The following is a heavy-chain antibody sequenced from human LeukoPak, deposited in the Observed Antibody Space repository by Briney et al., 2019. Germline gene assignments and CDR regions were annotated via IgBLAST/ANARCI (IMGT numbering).Heavy chain of an antibody. V-gene: IGHV4-59*08. J-gene: IGHJ3*02. CDR2: IYYSGST. Sequence: SETLSLTCTVSGRSISSYYWSWIRQPPGKGLEWIGYIYYSGSTNYNPSLKSRVTISVDTSKNQFSLKLSSVTAADTAVYYCASYGSGSFWYAFDIWGQGTMVTVSS. CDR3: ASYGSGSFWYAFDI. D-gene: IGHD3-10*01. CDR1: GRSISSYY.